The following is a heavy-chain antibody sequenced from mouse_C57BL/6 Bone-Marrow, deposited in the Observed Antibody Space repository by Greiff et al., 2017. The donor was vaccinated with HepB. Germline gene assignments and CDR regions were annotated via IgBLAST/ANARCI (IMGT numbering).Heavy chain of an antibody. Sequence: EVQLQQSGPVLVKPGASVKMSCKASGYTFTDYYMNWVKQSHGKSLEWIGVINPYNGGTSYNQKFKGKATLTVDKSSSTAYMELNSLTSEDSAVYYCAITTVVGTDYAMDYWGQGTSVTVSS. CDR3: AITTVVGTDYAMDY. CDR2: INPYNGGT. D-gene: IGHD1-1*01. CDR1: GYTFTDYY. J-gene: IGHJ4*01. V-gene: IGHV1-19*01.